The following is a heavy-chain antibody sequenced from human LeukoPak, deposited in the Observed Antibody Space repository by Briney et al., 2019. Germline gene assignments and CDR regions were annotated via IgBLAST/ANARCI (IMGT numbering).Heavy chain of an antibody. J-gene: IGHJ4*02. CDR3: ASGKRAYGSGSYGRFDY. V-gene: IGHV1-8*01. Sequence: ASVKVSCKASGYTFTSYDINWVRQATGQGLEWMGWMNPNSGNTGYAQKFQGRVTMTRNTSISTAYMELSSLRSEDTAVYYCASGKRAYGSGSYGRFDYWGQGTLVTVSS. D-gene: IGHD3-10*01. CDR1: GYTFTSYD. CDR2: MNPNSGNT.